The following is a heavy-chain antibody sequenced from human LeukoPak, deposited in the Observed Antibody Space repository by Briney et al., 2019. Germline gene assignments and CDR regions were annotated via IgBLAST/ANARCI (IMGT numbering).Heavy chain of an antibody. Sequence: ASVKVSCKVSGYTLTELSMHWVRLAPGKGLEWMGGFDPEDGETIYAQKFQGRVTMTEDTSTDTAYMELSSLRSEDTAVYYCATTGYCSSTSCSNWFDPWGQGTLVTVSS. J-gene: IGHJ5*02. CDR3: ATTGYCSSTSCSNWFDP. CDR2: FDPEDGET. V-gene: IGHV1-24*01. D-gene: IGHD2-2*01. CDR1: GYTLTELS.